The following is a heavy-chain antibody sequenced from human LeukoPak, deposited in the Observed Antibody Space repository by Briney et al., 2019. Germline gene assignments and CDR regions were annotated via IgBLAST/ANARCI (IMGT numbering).Heavy chain of an antibody. Sequence: GGSLRLSCAASGFTFSSYAMHWVRQAPGKGLEWVAVISYDGSNKYYAGSVKGRFTISRDNAENSLYLQMNSLRVEDTAVYYCARAPTVLVGYCSSSSCQADYWGQGTLVTVSS. CDR2: ISYDGSNK. J-gene: IGHJ4*02. D-gene: IGHD2-2*01. CDR1: GFTFSSYA. CDR3: ARAPTVLVGYCSSSSCQADY. V-gene: IGHV3-30-3*01.